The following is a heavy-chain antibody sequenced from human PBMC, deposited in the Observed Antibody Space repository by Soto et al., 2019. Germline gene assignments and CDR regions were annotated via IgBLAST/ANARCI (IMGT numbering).Heavy chain of an antibody. J-gene: IGHJ4*02. Sequence: QLQLQESGPGLVKPSETLSLTCTVSGGSISSNSYYWGWIRQPPGKGLEWIGSFYFGGSPYYNPSLKSRVTISVDTSKNQFSLKLNSVTAADTAMFYCARLGIAVLGRVPDYWGQGTLVTVSS. CDR1: GGSISSNSYY. CDR2: FYFGGSP. CDR3: ARLGIAVLGRVPDY. V-gene: IGHV4-39*01. D-gene: IGHD6-19*01.